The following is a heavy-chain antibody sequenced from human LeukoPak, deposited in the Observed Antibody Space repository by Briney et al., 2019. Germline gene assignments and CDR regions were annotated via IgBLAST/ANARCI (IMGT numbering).Heavy chain of an antibody. D-gene: IGHD3-10*01. V-gene: IGHV1-18*01. J-gene: IGHJ5*02. Sequence: ASVKVSCKASGYTFTSYGISWVRQAPGQGLEWMGWITAYNDNTYYAQKLQGRVTMTTDTSTSTAYMELRSLRSDDTAVYYCARPLRVTMVRGAAFRASSDFDPWGQGTLVTVSS. CDR2: ITAYNDNT. CDR3: ARPLRVTMVRGAAFRASSDFDP. CDR1: GYTFTSYG.